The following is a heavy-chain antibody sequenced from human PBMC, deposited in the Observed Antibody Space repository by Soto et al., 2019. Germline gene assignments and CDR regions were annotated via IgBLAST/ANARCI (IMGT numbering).Heavy chain of an antibody. D-gene: IGHD3-22*01. Sequence: SETLSLTCAVYDGSFSGYYWSWIRQPPGKGLEWIGEINHSGSTYYNPSLKSRVTISVDTSKNQFSLKLSSVTAADTAVYYCAGFVDYYDSSGYHPEYFQHWGQGTLVTVSS. J-gene: IGHJ1*01. CDR1: DGSFSGYY. CDR2: INHSGST. V-gene: IGHV4-34*01. CDR3: AGFVDYYDSSGYHPEYFQH.